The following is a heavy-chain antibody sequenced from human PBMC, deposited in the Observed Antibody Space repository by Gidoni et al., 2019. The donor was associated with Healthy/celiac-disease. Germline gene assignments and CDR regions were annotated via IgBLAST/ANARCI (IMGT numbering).Heavy chain of an antibody. Sequence: EVQLVASGGGLVQPGGSLRLSCAASGFTFSSYWMSWVRQAPGKGLEWVANIKQDGSEKYYVDSVKGRFTISRDNAKNSLYLQMNSLRAEDTAVYYCARGSNDFWSGPHAFDIWGQGTMVTVSS. V-gene: IGHV3-7*01. J-gene: IGHJ3*02. D-gene: IGHD3-3*01. CDR1: GFTFSSYW. CDR2: IKQDGSEK. CDR3: ARGSNDFWSGPHAFDI.